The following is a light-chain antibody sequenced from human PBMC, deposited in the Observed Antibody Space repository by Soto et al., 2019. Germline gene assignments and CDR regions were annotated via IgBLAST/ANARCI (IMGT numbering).Light chain of an antibody. Sequence: QSALTQPASVSGSPGQSITLSCTGTSSDVGSSNLVSWYQQHPGKAPKVMIFEGSQRPSGVSHRFSGSKSGNTASLTISGLQAEDEADYYCCSFASSRTYVFGTGTKVTVL. J-gene: IGLJ1*01. CDR3: CSFASSRTYV. CDR1: SSDVGSSNL. V-gene: IGLV2-23*01. CDR2: EGS.